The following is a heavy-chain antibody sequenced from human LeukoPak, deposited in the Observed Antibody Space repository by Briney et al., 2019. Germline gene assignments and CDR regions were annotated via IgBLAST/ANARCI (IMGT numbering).Heavy chain of an antibody. CDR1: GGSISSSNW. CDR2: IYHSGST. CDR3: ASDPLPAAISGYYYGMDV. J-gene: IGHJ6*02. V-gene: IGHV4-4*02. D-gene: IGHD2-2*02. Sequence: SGTLSLTCAVSGGSISSSNWWSWVRQPPGKGLEWIGEIYHSGSTNYNPSLKSRVTISVDTSKNQFSLKLSSVTAADTAVYYCASDPLPAAISGYYYGMDVWGQGTTVTVSS.